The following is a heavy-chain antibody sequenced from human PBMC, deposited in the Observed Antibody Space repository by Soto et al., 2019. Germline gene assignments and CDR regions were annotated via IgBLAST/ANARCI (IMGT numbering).Heavy chain of an antibody. Sequence: QVQLVESGGGVVQPGRSLRLSCAASGFTFSSYAMHWVRQAPGTGLERVAVISYDGSNKYYADSVKGRFTISSDNSKNTLYLQMNSLRAEDTAVYYCARDRVYSSSWVDYWGQGTLVTVSS. V-gene: IGHV3-30-3*01. CDR2: ISYDGSNK. J-gene: IGHJ4*02. CDR1: GFTFSSYA. CDR3: ARDRVYSSSWVDY. D-gene: IGHD6-13*01.